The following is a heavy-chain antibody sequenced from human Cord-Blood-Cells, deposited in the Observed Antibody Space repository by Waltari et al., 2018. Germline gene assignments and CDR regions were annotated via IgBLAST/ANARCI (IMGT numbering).Heavy chain of an antibody. CDR2: CDHEDGET. CDR1: GYTLTELS. V-gene: IGHV1-24*01. D-gene: IGHD6-13*01. J-gene: IGHJ4*02. Sequence: QVQLVQSGAEVEKLGASVKVSCKVSGYTLTELSMHRVRLAPGQGLEWKGGCDHEDGETIYGQMIQCRVTMTDDTSTDTAYMGLSSLGAEDSAGYYGATDGKRGSWDEIWGQGTLVTVSS. CDR3: ATDGKRGSWDEI.